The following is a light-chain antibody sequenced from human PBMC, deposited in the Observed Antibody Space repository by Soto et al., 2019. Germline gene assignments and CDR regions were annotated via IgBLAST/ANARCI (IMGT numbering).Light chain of an antibody. Sequence: EFVLTQSPGTLSLSPGERATLSCRASQSVRSSYLAWYQQKPGQAPRLLIYDASSRATGIPDRFGGGGSGTDFTLTISRLEPEDFAVYCCQQYGGSVPTFGGGTKVDIK. V-gene: IGKV3-20*01. CDR1: QSVRSSY. CDR3: QQYGGSVPT. J-gene: IGKJ4*01. CDR2: DAS.